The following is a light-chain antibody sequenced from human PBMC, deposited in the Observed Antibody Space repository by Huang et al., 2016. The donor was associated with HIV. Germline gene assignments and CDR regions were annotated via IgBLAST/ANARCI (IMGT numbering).Light chain of an antibody. J-gene: IGKJ1*01. Sequence: EVVMTQSPDTLSLSPGQRATLSCRASQHINNNLALFQQRPGQAPRLLIHAVSTRATWIPARFSGSGSGTDFTLTISSLQSDDFAIYYCQQYNNWPPWTFGPGTRVEVK. V-gene: IGKV3-15*01. CDR3: QQYNNWPPWT. CDR1: QHINNN. CDR2: AVS.